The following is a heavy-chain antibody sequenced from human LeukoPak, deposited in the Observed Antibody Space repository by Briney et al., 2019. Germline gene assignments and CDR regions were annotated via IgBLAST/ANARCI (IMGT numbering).Heavy chain of an antibody. D-gene: IGHD1-26*01. CDR1: GFTFSNAW. J-gene: IGHJ3*02. CDR3: ARGGSYLSAFDI. V-gene: IGHV3-15*01. Sequence: GGSLRLSCAASGFTFSNAWMSWVRQAPGKGLEWVGRIKSKTDGGTTDYAAPVKGRFTISRDDSKNTLYLQMNSLKTEETAVYYCARGGSYLSAFDIWGQGTMVTVSS. CDR2: IKSKTDGGTT.